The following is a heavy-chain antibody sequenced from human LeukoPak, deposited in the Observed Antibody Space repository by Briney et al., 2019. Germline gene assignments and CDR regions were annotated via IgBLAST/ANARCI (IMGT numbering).Heavy chain of an antibody. V-gene: IGHV5-51*01. CDR1: GYSFTNYW. D-gene: IGHD2-2*01. Sequence: GESLKISCEGSGYSFTNYWIGWVRQMPGKGLEWMGIIYPDDSDTRYSPSFQGQVTISADKSIGTAYLQWSSLKASDTAMYYCAIGGDSSTSCYRCFNYLGQGTLVTVSS. J-gene: IGHJ4*02. CDR3: AIGGDSSTSCYRCFNY. CDR2: IYPDDSDT.